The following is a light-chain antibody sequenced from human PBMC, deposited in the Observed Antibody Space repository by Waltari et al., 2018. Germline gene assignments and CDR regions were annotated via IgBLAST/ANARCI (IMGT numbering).Light chain of an antibody. CDR1: ASNIGGNH. CDR3: ASWDDSLNGHWV. V-gene: IGLV1-44*01. CDR2: RSD. Sequence: QSVLTQPPSASGTPGQRVTISCSGSASNIGGNHVNWYQQFPGKAPKLLIYRSDLRPSGVPDRFSGSKSGTSASLAISGLQSEDEADYFCASWDDSLNGHWVFGGGTKVTVL. J-gene: IGLJ3*02.